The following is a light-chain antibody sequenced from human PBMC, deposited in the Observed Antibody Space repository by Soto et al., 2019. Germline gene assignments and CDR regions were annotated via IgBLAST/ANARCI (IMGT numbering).Light chain of an antibody. CDR1: SSDVGGYNY. V-gene: IGLV2-14*01. J-gene: IGLJ2*01. Sequence: QSALTQPASVSGSPGQSITISCTGTSSDVGGYNYVSWYQQHPGKAPKLMIYDVSNRPSGVSNRFSGSKSGNTASLTISGLQDEHEADYYCSSYTSSSTSVVFGGGTKLTVL. CDR3: SSYTSSSTSVV. CDR2: DVS.